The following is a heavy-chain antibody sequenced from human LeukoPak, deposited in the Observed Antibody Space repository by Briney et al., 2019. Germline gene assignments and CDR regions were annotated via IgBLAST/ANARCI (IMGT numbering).Heavy chain of an antibody. D-gene: IGHD3-16*02. V-gene: IGHV3-11*01. J-gene: IGHJ6*02. CDR3: AVSIRDHYYYYYGMDV. CDR1: VFTFSDYY. CDR2: ISSSGSTI. Sequence: AGGSLRLSCAASVFTFSDYYMSWIRQAPWKGLEWVSYISSSGSTIYYADSVKGRFTISRDNAKNSLYLQMNSLRAEDTAVYYCAVSIRDHYYYYYGMDVWGQGTTVTVSS.